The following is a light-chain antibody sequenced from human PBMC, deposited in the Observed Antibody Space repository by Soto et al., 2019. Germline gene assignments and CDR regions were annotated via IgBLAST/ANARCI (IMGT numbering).Light chain of an antibody. CDR1: QSVTNSF. CDR2: GAS. V-gene: IGKV3-20*01. CDR3: QQYVSSPWA. Sequence: EIVLAQSPGTLSLSPGERATLSCRASQSVTNSFLAWYQQKPGQAPRLLIYGASRRATGIPDRFTGSGSGTDFPLTISRLEPEDFAVYYCQQYVSSPWAFGQGTKVEIK. J-gene: IGKJ1*01.